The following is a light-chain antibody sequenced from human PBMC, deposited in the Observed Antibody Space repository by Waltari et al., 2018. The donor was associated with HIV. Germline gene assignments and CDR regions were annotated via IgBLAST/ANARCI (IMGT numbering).Light chain of an antibody. CDR2: SAS. J-gene: IGKJ2*01. CDR3: LQSSSLPYT. V-gene: IGKV6-21*02. CDR1: QSIGSS. Sequence: EIVLTQSPDFQSVTPNEKVTITCRASQSIGSSLQWYQQKTDQSPKLLIKSASQSISGVPSRFSGSGSGTDFTLTIYTLEAEDVATYYCLQSSSLPYTFGRGTKLEIK.